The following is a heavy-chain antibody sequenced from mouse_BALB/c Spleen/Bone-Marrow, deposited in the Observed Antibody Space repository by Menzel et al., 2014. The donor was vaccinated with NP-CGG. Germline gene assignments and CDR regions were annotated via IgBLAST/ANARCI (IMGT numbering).Heavy chain of an antibody. CDR1: GYTFTSYY. CDR3: TRSTMITYFDY. Sequence: VQLQQSGAELVKPGASVKLSCKASGYTFTSYYMYWVKQRPGQSLEWIGEINPSNGGTNFNEKFKSKATLTVDKSSSTAYMQLSSLTSEDSAVYYCTRSTMITYFDYWGQGTTLTVSS. V-gene: IGHV1S81*02. J-gene: IGHJ2*01. D-gene: IGHD2-4*01. CDR2: INPSNGGT.